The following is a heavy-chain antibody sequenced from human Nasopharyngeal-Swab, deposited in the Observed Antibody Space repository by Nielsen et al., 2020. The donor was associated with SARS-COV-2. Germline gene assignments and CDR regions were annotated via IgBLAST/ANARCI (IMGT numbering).Heavy chain of an antibody. J-gene: IGHJ3*02. CDR3: ASHTSPWLSRYVPFDI. Sequence: SETLSRTCTVAGGAISSRRYYWGWIRQPPGKGLERSGSIYYSGSTYYNPSLKSRGTISVDTSKNQFSLKLSAVTAADPAVYYCASHTSPWLSRYVPFDIWGQGTMVTVSS. D-gene: IGHD3-10*01. V-gene: IGHV4-39*01. CDR2: IYYSGST. CDR1: GGAISSRRYY.